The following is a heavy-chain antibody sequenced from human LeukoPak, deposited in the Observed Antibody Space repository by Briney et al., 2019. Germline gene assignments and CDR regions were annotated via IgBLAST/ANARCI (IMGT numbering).Heavy chain of an antibody. CDR3: ARVSSRAAADY. D-gene: IGHD2-2*01. CDR1: GGSISSGSYY. CDR2: IYTSGST. Sequence: SETLSLTCTVSGGSISSGSYYWSWIRQPAGKGLEWIGRIYTSGSTNYHPSLKSRVTISVDTSKNQFSLKLSSVTAADTAVYYCARVSSRAAADYWGQGTLVTVSS. J-gene: IGHJ4*02. V-gene: IGHV4-61*02.